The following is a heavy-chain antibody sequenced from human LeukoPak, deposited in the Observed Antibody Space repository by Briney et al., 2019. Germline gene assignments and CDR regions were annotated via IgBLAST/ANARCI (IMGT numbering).Heavy chain of an antibody. Sequence: SETLSLTCDVSGGSISSGLYSWSWIRQPLGKGLEWIGYIYHTGSTYCNPSLKSRVTISVDTSKNQFSLRLSSVTAADTAVYYCARLQYCSGTSCYWFDPWGQGTLVTVSS. D-gene: IGHD2-2*01. V-gene: IGHV4-30-2*01. CDR1: GGSISSGLYS. CDR2: IYHTGST. CDR3: ARLQYCSGTSCYWFDP. J-gene: IGHJ5*02.